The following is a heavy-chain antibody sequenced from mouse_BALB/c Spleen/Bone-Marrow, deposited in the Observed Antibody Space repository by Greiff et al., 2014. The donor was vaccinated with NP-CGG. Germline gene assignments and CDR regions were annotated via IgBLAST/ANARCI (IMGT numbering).Heavy chain of an antibody. CDR3: ARIPTATWAMDY. CDR1: GFSLTNYG. CDR2: IWADGST. J-gene: IGHJ4*01. V-gene: IGHV2-9*02. D-gene: IGHD1-2*01. Sequence: VQLQQSGPGLVAPSQSLSITCTVSGFSLTNYGVHWVRQPPGKGLEWLGVIWADGSTNYNSALMSRLSISKDNSKSQVFFKINRLQTNDTAMYYCARIPTATWAMDYWGQGTSVTVSS.